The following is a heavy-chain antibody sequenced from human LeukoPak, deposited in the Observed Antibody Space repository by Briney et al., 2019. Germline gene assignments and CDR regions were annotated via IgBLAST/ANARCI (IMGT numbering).Heavy chain of an antibody. Sequence: SETLSLTCTVSGGSISSGGYYWSWIRQHPGKGLEWSGYIYYSGSTYYNQSLKSRVTISVDTSKNQFSLKLSSVTAADTAVYYCARDAKLLDAFDIWGQGTMVTVSS. CDR2: IYYSGST. D-gene: IGHD2-15*01. CDR1: GGSISSGGYY. CDR3: ARDAKLLDAFDI. J-gene: IGHJ3*02. V-gene: IGHV4-31*03.